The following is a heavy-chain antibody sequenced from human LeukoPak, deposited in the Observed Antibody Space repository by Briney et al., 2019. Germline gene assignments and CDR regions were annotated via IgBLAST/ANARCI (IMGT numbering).Heavy chain of an antibody. V-gene: IGHV3-30*09. CDR1: GFTFTTYA. D-gene: IGHD3-10*01. J-gene: IGHJ4*02. CDR3: ARAHDYFGSGSYYTALDY. CDR2: ISYDGSNK. Sequence: GGSLRLSCAASGFTFTTYAMHWVRQAPGKGLEWVAVISYDGSNKYYADSVKGRFAISRDNSKDTSYLQMNSLRPEDTAVYYCARAHDYFGSGSYYTALDYWGQGTLVTVSS.